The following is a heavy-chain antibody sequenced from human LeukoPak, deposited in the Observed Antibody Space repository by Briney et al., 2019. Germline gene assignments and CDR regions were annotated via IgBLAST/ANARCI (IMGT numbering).Heavy chain of an antibody. D-gene: IGHD6-13*01. Sequence: KPSETLSLTCAVYGGSFSGYYWSWIRQPPGKGLEWIGEINHSGSTNYNPSLKSRVTISVDTSKNQFSLKLSSVTAADTAVYYCARAFSSSWYELGFDYWGQGTLVTVSS. J-gene: IGHJ4*02. CDR2: INHSGST. CDR3: ARAFSSSWYELGFDY. CDR1: GGSFSGYY. V-gene: IGHV4-34*01.